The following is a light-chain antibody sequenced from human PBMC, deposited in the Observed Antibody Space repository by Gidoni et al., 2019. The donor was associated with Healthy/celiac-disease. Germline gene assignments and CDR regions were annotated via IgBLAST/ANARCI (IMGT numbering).Light chain of an antibody. CDR1: QSVSSN. Sequence: EIVMTQSPATLSVSPGERATLPCRASQSVSSNLAWYQQTPGQAPRLLIYGASTRATGIPARFSGSGSGTEFTLTISSLQSEDFAVYYCQQYNNWPQRTFGQGTKVEIK. J-gene: IGKJ1*01. CDR2: GAS. V-gene: IGKV3-15*01. CDR3: QQYNNWPQRT.